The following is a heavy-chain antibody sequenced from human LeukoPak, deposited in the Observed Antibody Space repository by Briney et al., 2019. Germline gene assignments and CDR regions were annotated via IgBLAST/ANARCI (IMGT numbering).Heavy chain of an antibody. CDR3: AKNGGKLHYYYMDV. V-gene: IGHV3-21*01. D-gene: IGHD4-23*01. J-gene: IGHJ6*03. CDR1: GFTFSIYS. CDR2: ISSSSSFI. Sequence: PGGSLRLSCAASGFTFSIYSMNWVRQAPGKGLEWVSSISSSSSFIYYADSVKGRFTISRDNAKDSLYLQMNSLRADDTAVYYCAKNGGKLHYYYMDVWGKGTTVTISS.